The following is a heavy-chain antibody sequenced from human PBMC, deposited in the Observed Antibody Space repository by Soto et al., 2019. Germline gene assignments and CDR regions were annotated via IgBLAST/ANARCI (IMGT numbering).Heavy chain of an antibody. V-gene: IGHV2-5*02. Sequence: QITLKESGPTLVKPTETLTLTCTFSGFSLTTGGVSVGWIRQPPGKALAWLALIFWDDDKRYIPSLRSRLTITKDTSTNQVVLTMTNMDPVDTATYYCALHLGARYFNWGQGTLVTVSS. J-gene: IGHJ4*01. CDR2: IFWDDDK. CDR1: GFSLTTGGVS. CDR3: ALHLGARYFN. D-gene: IGHD3-9*01.